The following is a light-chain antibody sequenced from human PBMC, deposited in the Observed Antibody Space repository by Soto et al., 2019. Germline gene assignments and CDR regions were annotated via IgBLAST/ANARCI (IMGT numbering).Light chain of an antibody. CDR1: QSISSW. Sequence: DIQMTQSPSTLSASVGDRVTITCRASQSISSWLAWYQQKPGKAPKLLIYKASSLESGVPSRFSGRGSGTEFTLTISSLQPDDFATSYCQQYNSYWTCGQGTKVEIK. CDR3: QQYNSYWT. V-gene: IGKV1-5*03. CDR2: KAS. J-gene: IGKJ1*01.